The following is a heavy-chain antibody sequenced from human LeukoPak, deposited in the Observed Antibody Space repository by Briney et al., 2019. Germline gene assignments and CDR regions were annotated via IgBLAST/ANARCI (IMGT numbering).Heavy chain of an antibody. CDR1: GGTFSSYA. V-gene: IGHV1-69*13. Sequence: SVKVSCKASGGTFSSYAISWVRQAPGQGLEWMGGIIPIFGTANYAQKFQGRVTSTADESTSTAYMELSSLRSEDTAVYYCARDSTLPYGDYYGMDVWGQGTTVTVSS. CDR3: ARDSTLPYGDYYGMDV. CDR2: IIPIFGTA. D-gene: IGHD4-17*01. J-gene: IGHJ6*02.